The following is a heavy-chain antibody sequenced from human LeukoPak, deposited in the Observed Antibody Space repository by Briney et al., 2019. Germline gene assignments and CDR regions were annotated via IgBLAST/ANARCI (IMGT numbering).Heavy chain of an antibody. CDR3: ARELTTVTTAHDAFDI. J-gene: IGHJ3*02. D-gene: IGHD4-17*01. Sequence: KPGGSLRLSCAASGFTFSSYSMNWVRQAPGKGLEWVSSISSSSSYIYYADSVKGRFTISRDNAKNSLYLQMNSLRAEDTAVYYCARELTTVTTAHDAFDIWGQGTMVTVSS. V-gene: IGHV3-21*01. CDR1: GFTFSSYS. CDR2: ISSSSSYI.